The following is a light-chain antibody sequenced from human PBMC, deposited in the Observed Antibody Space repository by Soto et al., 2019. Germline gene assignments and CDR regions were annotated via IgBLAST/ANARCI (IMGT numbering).Light chain of an antibody. CDR1: QTISNY. V-gene: IGKV1-39*01. Sequence: DIQMTQSPSSLSASVGDRVTITCRASQTISNYLNWYQEKPGKAPKLLIYAASNLQSGVPSRFSGSGSGTDFTLTITNLQPEDFATYYCQKTYSTPFTFGPGTNVAVK. CDR2: AAS. CDR3: QKTYSTPFT. J-gene: IGKJ3*01.